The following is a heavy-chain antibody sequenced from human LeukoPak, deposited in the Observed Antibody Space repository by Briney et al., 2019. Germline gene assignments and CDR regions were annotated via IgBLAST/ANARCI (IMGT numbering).Heavy chain of an antibody. CDR2: ISSSSSYT. V-gene: IGHV3-11*06. D-gene: IGHD4-17*01. CDR1: GFTFSDYY. Sequence: GGSLRLSCAASGFTFSDYYMSWIRQAPGKGLEWVSYISSSSSYTNYADSVKGRFTISRDNAKNSLYLQMNSLRAEDTAVYHCARASTTVTPYYCYGMDVWGKGTTVTVSS. CDR3: ARASTTVTPYYCYGMDV. J-gene: IGHJ6*04.